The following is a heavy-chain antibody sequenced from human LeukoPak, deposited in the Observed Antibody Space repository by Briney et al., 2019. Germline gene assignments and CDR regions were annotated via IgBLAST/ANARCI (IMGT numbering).Heavy chain of an antibody. D-gene: IGHD3-16*02. V-gene: IGHV3-15*01. Sequence: GSLRLSCAASGFTFSNAWMSWVRQAPGKGLEWVGRIKSKTDGGTTDYAAPVKGRFTISRDDSRNTLYLQMSNLKTEDTAVYYCTIDYDYAWGSFRLGYWGQGTQVTVSS. CDR1: GFTFSNAW. CDR3: TIDYDYAWGSFRLGY. J-gene: IGHJ4*02. CDR2: IKSKTDGGTT.